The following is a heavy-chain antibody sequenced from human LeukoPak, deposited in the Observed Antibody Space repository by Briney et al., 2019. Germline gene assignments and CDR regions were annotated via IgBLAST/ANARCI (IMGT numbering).Heavy chain of an antibody. CDR1: GGSISSGGYY. Sequence: PSETLSLTCTVSGGSISSGGYYWSWIRQHPGKGLEWIGYIYYSGSTYYNPSLKSRVTISVDTSKNQFSLKLSSVTAADTAVYYCARGHFVEMATIYDYWGQGTLVTVSS. CDR3: ARGHFVEMATIYDY. CDR2: IYYSGST. V-gene: IGHV4-31*03. D-gene: IGHD5-24*01. J-gene: IGHJ4*02.